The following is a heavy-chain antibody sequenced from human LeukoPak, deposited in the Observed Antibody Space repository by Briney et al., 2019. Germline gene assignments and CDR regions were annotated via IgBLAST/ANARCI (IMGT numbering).Heavy chain of an antibody. CDR2: IGSSGGST. CDR1: GFTFSSYA. CDR3: VKDIQLST. V-gene: IGHV3-23*01. J-gene: IGHJ3*01. Sequence: GGSLRLSCAASGFTFSSYAMTWVRQAPGKGLEWVSLIGSSGGSTYYADSVKGRFTISRDNFNHTLSLQMNSLRVEDTAIYYCVKDIQLSTWGLGTMVTVSS. D-gene: IGHD5-24*01.